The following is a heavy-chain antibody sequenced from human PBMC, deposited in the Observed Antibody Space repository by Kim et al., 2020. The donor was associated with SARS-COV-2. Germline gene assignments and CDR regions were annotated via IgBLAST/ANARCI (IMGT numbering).Heavy chain of an antibody. J-gene: IGHJ4*01. Sequence: SETLSLPCAVYGGSFSGYYWSWIRQPPGKGLEWIGEINHSGSTNYNPSLKSRVTISVDTSKNQFSLKLSSVTAADTAVYYCARGGLRYSYGYRKIDYWG. CDR3: ARGGLRYSYGYRKIDY. V-gene: IGHV4-34*01. D-gene: IGHD5-18*01. CDR1: GGSFSGYY. CDR2: INHSGST.